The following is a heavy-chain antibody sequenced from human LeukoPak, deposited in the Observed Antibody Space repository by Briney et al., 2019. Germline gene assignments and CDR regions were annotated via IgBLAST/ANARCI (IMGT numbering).Heavy chain of an antibody. D-gene: IGHD2-21*01. Sequence: PSQTLSLTCTVSGGSISSGSYYWSWIRQPPGKGLESIRYIYYSGSTNYNPSLKSRVTISVDTSKNQFSLELSSVAAADTAVYYCARVLAYCGGDCPYYYYYYMDVWGKGTTVTVSS. J-gene: IGHJ6*03. CDR1: GGSISSGSYY. CDR2: IYYSGST. V-gene: IGHV4-61*01. CDR3: ARVLAYCGGDCPYYYYYYMDV.